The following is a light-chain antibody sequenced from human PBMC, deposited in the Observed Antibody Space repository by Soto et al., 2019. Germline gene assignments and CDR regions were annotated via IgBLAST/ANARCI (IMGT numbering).Light chain of an antibody. J-gene: IGLJ3*02. CDR3: CSYAGSSTWV. V-gene: IGLV2-11*01. CDR2: DVN. Sequence: QSALIQPRSVSESPGQSVTISCSGTSSDVAAYKYVSWYQQHPGKAPKLMIYDVNKRPSGVPDRFSGSKSGSTASLTISGLQAEDEADYYCCSYAGSSTWVFGGGTKLTVL. CDR1: SSDVAAYKY.